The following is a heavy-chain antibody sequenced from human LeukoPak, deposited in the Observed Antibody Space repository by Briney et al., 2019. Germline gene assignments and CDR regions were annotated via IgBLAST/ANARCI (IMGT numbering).Heavy chain of an antibody. CDR1: GFTFSSHS. J-gene: IGHJ6*02. D-gene: IGHD3-16*01. CDR3: ARGIRGGLDFYFYGMDV. V-gene: IGHV3-21*01. CDR2: ISSSGSYI. Sequence: PGGSLRLSCAASGFTFSSHSMNWVRQAPGKGLEWVSSISSSGSYIYYADSVKGRITISRHNAEKSLFPQLDSLRAEDSAVYYCARGIRGGLDFYFYGMDVWGQGTTVTVS.